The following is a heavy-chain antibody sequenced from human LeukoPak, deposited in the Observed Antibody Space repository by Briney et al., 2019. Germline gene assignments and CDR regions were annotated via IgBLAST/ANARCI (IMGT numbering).Heavy chain of an antibody. CDR2: IKQDGSAK. Sequence: GGSLRLSCAASGFTFSSYWMSWVRQAPGKGLEWVANIKQDGSAKHYMDSVKGRFTISRDSAKNSLYLQMNSLRAEDTAVYYCAKIYCTSTDCYYDYWGQGTLVTVSS. CDR3: AKIYCTSTDCYYDY. V-gene: IGHV3-7*01. J-gene: IGHJ4*02. CDR1: GFTFSSYW. D-gene: IGHD2-2*01.